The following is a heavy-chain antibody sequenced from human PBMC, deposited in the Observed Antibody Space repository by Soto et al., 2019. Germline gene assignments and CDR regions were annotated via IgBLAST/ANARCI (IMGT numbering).Heavy chain of an antibody. CDR1: GYTFTSYG. CDR2: ISAYNGNT. J-gene: IGHJ4*02. Sequence: GASVKVSCKASGYTFTSYGISWVRQAPGQGLERMGWISAYNGNTNYAQKLQGRVTMTTDTSTSTAYMELRSLRSDDTAVYYCARGVDRLLWFGELSPGPFDYWGQGTLVTVSS. D-gene: IGHD3-10*01. V-gene: IGHV1-18*01. CDR3: ARGVDRLLWFGELSPGPFDY.